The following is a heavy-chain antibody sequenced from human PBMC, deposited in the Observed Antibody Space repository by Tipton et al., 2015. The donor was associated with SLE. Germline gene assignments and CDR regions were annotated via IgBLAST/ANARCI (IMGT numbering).Heavy chain of an antibody. J-gene: IGHJ6*02. D-gene: IGHD3-3*01. CDR2: IYYSGST. Sequence: TLSLTCAVYGGSFSSYYWGWIRQPPGKGLEWIGSIYYSGSTYYNPSLKSRVTISVDTSKNQFSLKLSSVTAADTAVYYCARDHYDFWSGLYGMDVWGQGTTVTVSS. CDR1: GGSFSSYY. V-gene: IGHV4-39*07. CDR3: ARDHYDFWSGLYGMDV.